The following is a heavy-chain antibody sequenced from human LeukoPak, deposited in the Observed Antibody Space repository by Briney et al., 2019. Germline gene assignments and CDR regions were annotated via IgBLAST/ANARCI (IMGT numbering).Heavy chain of an antibody. D-gene: IGHD3-3*01. CDR2: ISYDGSNK. Sequence: PGGSLRLSCAASGFTFSSYAMHWVRQAPGKGLEWVAVISYDGSNKYYADSVKGRFTISRDNSKNTLYLQMNSLRAEDTAVYYCATLTGFWSGYSDYWGQGTLVTVSS. CDR1: GFTFSSYA. J-gene: IGHJ4*02. V-gene: IGHV3-30-3*01. CDR3: ATLTGFWSGYSDY.